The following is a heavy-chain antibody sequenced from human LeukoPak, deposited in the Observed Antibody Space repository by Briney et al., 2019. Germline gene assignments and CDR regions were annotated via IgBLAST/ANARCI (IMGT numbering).Heavy chain of an antibody. Sequence: SVKVSCKASGGSFSDYSISWVRQAPGQGLEWMGRIIAILDTAHYAQKFQGRFTITADKSTTTVYMELSRLRSDDTAVYYCVRSGYDYDWFDPWGQGTLVTVSS. J-gene: IGHJ5*02. CDR3: VRSGYDYDWFDP. V-gene: IGHV1-69*08. CDR1: GGSFSDYS. CDR2: IIAILDTA. D-gene: IGHD5-12*01.